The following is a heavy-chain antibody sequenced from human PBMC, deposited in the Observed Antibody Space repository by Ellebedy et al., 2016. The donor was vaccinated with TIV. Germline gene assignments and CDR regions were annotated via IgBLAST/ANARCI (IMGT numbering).Heavy chain of an antibody. D-gene: IGHD3/OR15-3a*01. V-gene: IGHV6-1*01. J-gene: IGHJ4*02. CDR1: GDSVSRNSVA. CDR2: TYYRSKWFY. Sequence: SETLSLTCAISGDSVSRNSVAWNWIRQSTSRGLEWLGRTYYRSKWFYDYAVSVKSRITITADTSKNHISLQLNSVTPEDTAMYYCAGRGTAGTGFSYWGQGTLVTVSS. CDR3: AGRGTAGTGFSY.